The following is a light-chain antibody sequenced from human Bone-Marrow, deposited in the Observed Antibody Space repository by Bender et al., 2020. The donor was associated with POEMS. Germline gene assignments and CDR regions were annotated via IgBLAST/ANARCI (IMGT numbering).Light chain of an antibody. J-gene: IGLJ3*02. CDR1: GINVGNFNF. CDR2: EGS. Sequence: QSALTQPASVSGSPGQSITISCTGTGINVGNFNFVSWYQQHPGKAPKVIIYEGSERPSWISVRFFGSTSGNTASLTISGLQAEDEADYYCCSFAGSRTWMFGGGTKVTVL. V-gene: IGLV2-23*01. CDR3: CSFAGSRTWM.